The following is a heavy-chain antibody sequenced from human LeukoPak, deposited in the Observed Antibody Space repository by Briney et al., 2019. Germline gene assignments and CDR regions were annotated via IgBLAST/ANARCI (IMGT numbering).Heavy chain of an antibody. CDR2: IYYSGST. Sequence: SETLSLTCTVSGGSISSSSYYWGWIRQPPGKGLEWIGSIYYSGSTYYNPSLKSRVTISVDTSKNQFSLKLSSVTAADTAVYYCARDPYYYDSSGYYRHFDYWGQGTLVTVSS. J-gene: IGHJ4*02. D-gene: IGHD3-22*01. V-gene: IGHV4-39*07. CDR1: GGSISSSSYY. CDR3: ARDPYYYDSSGYYRHFDY.